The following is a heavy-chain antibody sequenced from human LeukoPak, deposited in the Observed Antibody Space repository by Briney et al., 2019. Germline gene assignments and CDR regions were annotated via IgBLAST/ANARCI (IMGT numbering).Heavy chain of an antibody. Sequence: PGGSLRLSCAASGFTFSSYGMHWVRQAPGKGLEWVAVISYDGSNKYYADSVKGRFTIFRDNSKNTLYLQMNSLRAEDTAVYYCAEELPATYASDALDIWGQGTMVTVSS. V-gene: IGHV3-30*18. D-gene: IGHD2-2*01. CDR3: AEELPATYASDALDI. CDR2: ISYDGSNK. J-gene: IGHJ3*02. CDR1: GFTFSSYG.